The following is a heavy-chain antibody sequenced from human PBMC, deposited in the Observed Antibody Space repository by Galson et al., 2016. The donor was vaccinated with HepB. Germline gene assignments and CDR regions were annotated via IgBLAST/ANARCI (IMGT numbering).Heavy chain of an antibody. D-gene: IGHD2/OR15-2a*01. V-gene: IGHV3-23*01. J-gene: IGHJ4*02. Sequence: SLRLSCAAPGFIFSNSAMTWVRQAPGKGLEWVSAISGSGDITHYADSVKGRFTVSRDNSKKILYLQMNSLRVEDTALYYCAKDRNIAPTSSDSWGQGTLVTVSS. CDR3: AKDRNIAPTSSDS. CDR2: ISGSGDIT. CDR1: GFIFSNSA.